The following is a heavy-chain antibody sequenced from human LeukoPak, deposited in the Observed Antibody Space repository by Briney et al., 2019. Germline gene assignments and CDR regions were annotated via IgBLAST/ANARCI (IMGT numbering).Heavy chain of an antibody. J-gene: IGHJ6*03. CDR2: INSDGSST. Sequence: GGSLRLSCAASGFTFSSYWMHWVRQAPGKGLVWVSRINSDGSSTSYADSVKGRFTISRDNSKNTLYLHVNSLRAEDTAVYYCAREYYYGSGSFYYYMDGWGKGTTVTVSS. CDR3: AREYYYGSGSFYYYMDG. CDR1: GFTFSSYW. D-gene: IGHD3-10*01. V-gene: IGHV3-74*01.